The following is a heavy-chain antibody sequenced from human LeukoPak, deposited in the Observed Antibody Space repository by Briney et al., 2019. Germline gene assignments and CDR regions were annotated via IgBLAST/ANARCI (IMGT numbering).Heavy chain of an antibody. Sequence: GGSLRLSCAASGFTFSSYGMHWVRQAPGKGLEWVAVISYDGSNKYYADSVKGRFTISRDNSKNTLYLQMNSLRAEDTAVYYCAKLAAATDWDYWGQGTLATVSS. CDR1: GFTFSSYG. D-gene: IGHD6-13*01. V-gene: IGHV3-30*18. CDR2: ISYDGSNK. J-gene: IGHJ4*02. CDR3: AKLAAATDWDY.